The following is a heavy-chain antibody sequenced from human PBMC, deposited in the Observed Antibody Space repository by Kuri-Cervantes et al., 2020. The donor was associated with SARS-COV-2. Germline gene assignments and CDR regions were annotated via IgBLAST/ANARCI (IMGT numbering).Heavy chain of an antibody. CDR3: ARDPTGLQYYFDY. D-gene: IGHD4-11*01. CDR2: IYHSGST. V-gene: IGHV4-38-2*02. J-gene: IGHJ4*02. CDR1: GYSISSGYY. Sequence: GSLRLSCTVSGYSISSGYYWGWIRQPPGKGLEWIGSIYHSGSTYYNPSLKSRVTISVDTSKNQLSLKLSSVTAADTAVYYCARDPTGLQYYFDYWGQGTLVTVSS.